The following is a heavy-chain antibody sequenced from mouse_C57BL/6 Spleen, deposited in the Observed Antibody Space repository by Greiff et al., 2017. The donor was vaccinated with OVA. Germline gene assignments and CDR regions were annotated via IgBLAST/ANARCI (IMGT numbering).Heavy chain of an antibody. V-gene: IGHV3-6*01. CDR2: ISYDGSN. Sequence: LKESGPGLVKPSQSLSLTCSVTGYSITSGYYWNWIRQFPGNKLEWMGYISYDGSNNYNPSLKNRISITRDTSKNQFFLKLNSVTTEDTATYYCARLDYWGQGTSVTVSS. CDR3: ARLDY. J-gene: IGHJ4*01. CDR1: GYSITSGYY.